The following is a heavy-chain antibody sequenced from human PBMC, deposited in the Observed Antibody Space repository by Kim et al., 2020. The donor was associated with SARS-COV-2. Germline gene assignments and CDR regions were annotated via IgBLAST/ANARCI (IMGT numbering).Heavy chain of an antibody. Sequence: YYNPSLKSRVTISVDTSKNHFSLKLSSVTAADTAVYYCARLGVAVTDFHHWGQGTLVTVSS. V-gene: IGHV4-39*02. D-gene: IGHD6-19*01. J-gene: IGHJ1*01. CDR3: ARLGVAVTDFHH.